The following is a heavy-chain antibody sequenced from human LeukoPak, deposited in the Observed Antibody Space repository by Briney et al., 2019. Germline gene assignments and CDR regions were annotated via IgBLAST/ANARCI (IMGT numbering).Heavy chain of an antibody. CDR1: GGSISSGGYY. CDR2: IYYSGST. V-gene: IGHV4-31*03. CDR3: ARGGDSGSYVFDY. Sequence: SQTLSLTCTVSGGSISSGGYYWSWIRQHPGKSLEWIGYIYYSGSTYYNPSLKSRVTISVDTSKNQFSLKLSSVTAADTAVYYCARGGDSGSYVFDYWGQGTLVTVSS. D-gene: IGHD1-26*01. J-gene: IGHJ4*02.